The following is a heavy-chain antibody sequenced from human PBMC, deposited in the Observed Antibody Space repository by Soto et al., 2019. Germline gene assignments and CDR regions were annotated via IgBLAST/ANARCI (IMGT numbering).Heavy chain of an antibody. Sequence: QVQLVESGGGVVQPGRSLRLSCAASGFTFSSYGMHWVRQAPGKGLEWVAVIWCDGSNKYYADSVKGRFTISRDNSKNTLYLQMNSLRAEDTAVYYCARDQGSGWYDGDYYGMDVWGQGTTVTVSS. D-gene: IGHD6-19*01. V-gene: IGHV3-33*01. CDR3: ARDQGSGWYDGDYYGMDV. CDR2: IWCDGSNK. CDR1: GFTFSSYG. J-gene: IGHJ6*02.